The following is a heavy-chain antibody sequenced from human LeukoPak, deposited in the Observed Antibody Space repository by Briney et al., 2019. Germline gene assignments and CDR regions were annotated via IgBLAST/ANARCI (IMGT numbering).Heavy chain of an antibody. J-gene: IGHJ4*01. CDR2: ISSDGSNK. CDR3: ARDTRGESDY. CDR1: GFTFNTYP. V-gene: IGHV3-30-3*01. Sequence: GGSLRLSCAASGFTFNTYPMHWVRQAPGKGLEWVAVISSDGSNKYYAVSVKGRFTISRDNSKNTVYLQMNSLRPEDTAVYSCARDTRGESDYWGHGTLVTVSS. D-gene: IGHD2-2*01.